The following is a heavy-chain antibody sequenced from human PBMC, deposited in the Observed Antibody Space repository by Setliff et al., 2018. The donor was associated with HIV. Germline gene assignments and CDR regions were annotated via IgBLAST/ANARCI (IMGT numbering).Heavy chain of an antibody. Sequence: ASVKVSCKASGYTFTNFGVGWVRQAPGQGLEWMGWVSPYNGHTKYAQRFQGRVTMSTDTSTSTIYMELTSLRSDDTAVYYCARWSCGRATCYDSPYNWFEPWGQGTLVTVSS. D-gene: IGHD2-2*01. CDR1: GYTFTNFG. CDR3: ARWSCGRATCYDSPYNWFEP. CDR2: VSPYNGHT. V-gene: IGHV1-18*01. J-gene: IGHJ5*02.